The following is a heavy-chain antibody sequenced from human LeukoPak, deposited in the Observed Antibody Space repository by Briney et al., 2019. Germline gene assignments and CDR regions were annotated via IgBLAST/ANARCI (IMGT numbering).Heavy chain of an antibody. CDR2: ISSSSSYI. CDR1: GFTFSSYS. D-gene: IGHD3-22*01. CDR3: ARDSTYYYDSSGYPPDY. Sequence: PGGSLRLSCAASGFTFSSYSMNWVRQAPGKGLEWVSSISSSSSYIYYADPVKCRFTISRDNAKNSLYLQMNSLRAEDTAVYYCARDSTYYYDSSGYPPDYWGQGTLVTVSS. V-gene: IGHV3-21*01. J-gene: IGHJ4*02.